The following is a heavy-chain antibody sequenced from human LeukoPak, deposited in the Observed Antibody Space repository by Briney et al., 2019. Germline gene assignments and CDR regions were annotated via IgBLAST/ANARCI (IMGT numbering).Heavy chain of an antibody. D-gene: IGHD6-13*01. CDR2: INPNSGGT. CDR1: GYTFTGYY. CDR3: ARAAAAAGTYNWFDP. V-gene: IGHV1-2*02. J-gene: IGHJ5*02. Sequence: ASVKVSCKASGYTFTGYYMHWVRQAPGQGLEWMGWINPNSGGTNYAQKFQGRVTMTRDTSISTAYMELSRLRSGDTAVYYCARAAAAAGTYNWFDPWGQGTLVTVSS.